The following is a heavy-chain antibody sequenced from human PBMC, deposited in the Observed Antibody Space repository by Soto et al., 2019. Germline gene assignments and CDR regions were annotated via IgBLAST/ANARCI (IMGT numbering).Heavy chain of an antibody. Sequence: QVQLQESGPGLVKPSQTLSLTCTVSGGSISSGGYYWSWIRQHPGKGLEWIGYIYYSGSTYYNPFLKSRVTISVDTSKNQFSLKLSSVTAADTAVYYCARGDPPVLRSFDGGHWFDSWGQGTLVTVSS. V-gene: IGHV4-31*03. CDR1: GGSISSGGYY. CDR3: ARGDPPVLRSFDGGHWFDS. J-gene: IGHJ5*01. CDR2: IYYSGST. D-gene: IGHD3-9*01.